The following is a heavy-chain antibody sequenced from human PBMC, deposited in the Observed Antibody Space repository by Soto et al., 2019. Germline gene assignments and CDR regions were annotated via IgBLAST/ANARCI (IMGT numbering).Heavy chain of an antibody. Sequence: QVQLVQSGAEVKKPGASVKVSCKASGYTFTSYDINWARQATGQGLEWMGWMNPNSGKTGYAQKFQGRVTMTRTTSISPGYLELSSLRSEDTAVYYCARTLYGDNVDYWGQGTLVTVSS. J-gene: IGHJ4*02. D-gene: IGHD4-17*01. CDR1: GYTFTSYD. V-gene: IGHV1-8*01. CDR2: MNPNSGKT. CDR3: ARTLYGDNVDY.